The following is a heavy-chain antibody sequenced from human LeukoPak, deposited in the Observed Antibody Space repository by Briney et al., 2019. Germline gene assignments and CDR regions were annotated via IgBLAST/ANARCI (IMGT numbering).Heavy chain of an antibody. CDR2: INPNNGGT. CDR3: AKDLRVGSGWSDASDI. CDR1: GYTFTDYY. D-gene: IGHD6-19*01. V-gene: IGHV1-2*02. Sequence: ASVKVSCKASGYTFTDYYMHWVRQAPGQGLEWMGWINPNNGGTNYAQKFQGRVTMTRDTSISTGYMELSRLRSDDTAVYYCAKDLRVGSGWSDASDIWGQGIMVTVTS. J-gene: IGHJ3*02.